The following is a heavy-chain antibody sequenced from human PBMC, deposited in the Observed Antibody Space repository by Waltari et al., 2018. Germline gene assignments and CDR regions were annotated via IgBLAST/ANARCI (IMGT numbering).Heavy chain of an antibody. CDR1: GFTVSTNP. CDR3: ARARDEQTAMVYFDH. Sequence: EVDLVESGGGLVHPGGSLILSCAASGFTVSTNPMTWVRQVPGRGLEWVSIIYPAGSTYNADSVEGRFTISRDVSKNMVHLQMNSLRPEDTAIYYCARARDEQTAMVYFDHWGQGTLVSVSS. V-gene: IGHV3-66*02. D-gene: IGHD5-18*01. CDR2: IYPAGST. J-gene: IGHJ4*02.